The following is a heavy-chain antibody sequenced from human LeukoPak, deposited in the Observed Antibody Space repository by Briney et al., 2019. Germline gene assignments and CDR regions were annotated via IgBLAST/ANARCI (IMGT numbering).Heavy chain of an antibody. D-gene: IGHD2-21*01. V-gene: IGHV3-74*01. J-gene: IGHJ4*02. CDR1: AFTFSSQW. CDR2: INSEGKST. CDR3: ASTPPERCSGHDCYPYFDY. Sequence: GGSLRLSCGSSAFTFSSQWMHWVRHVPGRRPMWVSGINSEGKSTVCADSVKGRFTISRDNARNTMYLQMNSLRAEDTAVYYCASTPPERCSGHDCYPYFDYWGQGTLVTVSA.